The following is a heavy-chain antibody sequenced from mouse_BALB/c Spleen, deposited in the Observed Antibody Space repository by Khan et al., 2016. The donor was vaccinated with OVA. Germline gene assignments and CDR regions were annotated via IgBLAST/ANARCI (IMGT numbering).Heavy chain of an antibody. D-gene: IGHD1-1*01. CDR3: ARVNYGSRDYFDY. V-gene: IGHV1-9*01. CDR1: GYTFSSYW. CDR2: ILPGSGSS. Sequence: QVRLQQSGAELMKPGASVKISCKATGYTFSSYWLEWVKQRPGHGLEWIGEILPGSGSSNYNEKFKGKATFTPDISSKTTYMQLSSLTSEDSAVYYCARVNYGSRDYFDYWGQGTTLTVSS. J-gene: IGHJ2*01.